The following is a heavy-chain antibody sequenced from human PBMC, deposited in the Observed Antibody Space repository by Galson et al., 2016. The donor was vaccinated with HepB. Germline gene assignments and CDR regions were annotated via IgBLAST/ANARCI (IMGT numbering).Heavy chain of an antibody. Sequence: SLRLSCAASGFIFSPYTFNWVRQAPGKGLEWLSSISSACSYIYYADSVKGRFTISRDDAHNSLSLQMNSLLVEDTAVYFCARYGHVWGTYLKGIDSWGQGTLVIGSS. CDR1: GFIFSPYT. CDR2: ISSACSYI. V-gene: IGHV3-21*01. J-gene: IGHJ4*02. CDR3: ARYGHVWGTYLKGIDS. D-gene: IGHD3-16*02.